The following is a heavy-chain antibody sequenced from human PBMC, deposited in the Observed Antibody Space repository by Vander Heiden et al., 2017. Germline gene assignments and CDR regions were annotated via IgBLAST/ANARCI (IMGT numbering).Heavy chain of an antibody. D-gene: IGHD3-16*01. CDR1: GGSISSGGYY. CDR2: IFESGKT. Sequence: QVHLQESGPGLMKPPQTLSLTCSVPGGSISSGGYYWNWIRQHTGKGLEWIGSIFESGKTYYSPSLKNRMSISLDTSESQFSLKLTYLTAADTAVYYCARSGGWDYFDHWGQGTLVIVSS. J-gene: IGHJ4*02. CDR3: ARSGGWDYFDH. V-gene: IGHV4-31*03.